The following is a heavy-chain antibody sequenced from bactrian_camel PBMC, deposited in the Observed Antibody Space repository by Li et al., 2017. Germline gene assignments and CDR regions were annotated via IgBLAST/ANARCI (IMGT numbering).Heavy chain of an antibody. D-gene: IGHD2*01. CDR1: GHDYTNC. J-gene: IGHJ6*01. V-gene: IGHV3S1*01. CDR3: AVVKNPTRVRAAGIGSADFGY. CDR2: LVPYGSSTTREGGGST. Sequence: HVQLVESGGGSVQAGGSLTLSCSVSGHDYTNCMGWFREAPGREREGVAALVPYGSSTTREGGGSTSYNDAVKGRFTISRDGSAKTMYLQMNNLRPEDSAMYYCAVVKNPTRVRAAGIGSADFGYWGQGTQVTVS.